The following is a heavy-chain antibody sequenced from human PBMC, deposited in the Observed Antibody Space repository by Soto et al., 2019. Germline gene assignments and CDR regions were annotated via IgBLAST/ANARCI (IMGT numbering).Heavy chain of an antibody. J-gene: IGHJ5*02. V-gene: IGHV3-48*02. D-gene: IGHD4-4*01. CDR2: ISYSSSTI. Sequence: EVQLVESGGGLIQPGGSLRLSCAASGFTFSSYSMNWVRQAPGKGLEWVSYISYSSSTIYYADSVKGRFTISRENAKNSLYLQMNSLRDEDTAVYYWASEAYSNYLNWFDPWGQGTLVTVSS. CDR1: GFTFSSYS. CDR3: ASEAYSNYLNWFDP.